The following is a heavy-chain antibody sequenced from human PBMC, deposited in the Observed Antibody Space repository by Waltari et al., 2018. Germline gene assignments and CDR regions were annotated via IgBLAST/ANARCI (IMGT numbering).Heavy chain of an antibody. D-gene: IGHD5-12*01. Sequence: EVELVESGGGLVQPGGSLRLSCAASGFSFSDYYMDWVRQAAGKGLECVSRIRAKARSSTSEYPASVKGRFTISSDDSKNSLYLQMCNLRTDDTAMYYCVRGYNSFDSWGPGTQVTVSS. J-gene: IGHJ4*02. CDR3: VRGYNSFDS. CDR1: GFSFSDYY. CDR2: IRAKARSSTS. V-gene: IGHV3-72*01.